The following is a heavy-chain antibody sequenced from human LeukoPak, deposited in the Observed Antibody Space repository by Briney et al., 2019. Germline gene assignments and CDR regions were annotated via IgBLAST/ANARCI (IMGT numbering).Heavy chain of an antibody. CDR2: INPNSGGT. Sequence: ASVKVSCKASGYTFTSYGISWVRQAPGQGLEWMGWINPNSGGTNYAQKFQGRVTMTRDTSISTAYMELSRLRSDDTAVYYCARDYGSGSYSYYWGQGTLVTVSS. D-gene: IGHD3-10*01. V-gene: IGHV1-2*02. CDR1: GYTFTSYG. CDR3: ARDYGSGSYSYY. J-gene: IGHJ4*02.